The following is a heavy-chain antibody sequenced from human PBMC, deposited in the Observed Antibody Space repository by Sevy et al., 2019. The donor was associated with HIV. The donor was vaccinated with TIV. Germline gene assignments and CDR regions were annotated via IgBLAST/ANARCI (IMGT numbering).Heavy chain of an antibody. CDR1: GFTFSSYW. CDR3: ARYCSGGSCPGFDY. V-gene: IGHV3-7*01. CDR2: IKQDGSEK. J-gene: IGHJ4*02. D-gene: IGHD2-15*01. Sequence: GGSLRLSCAASGFTFSSYWMSWVRQAPGKGLEWVANIKQDGSEKYYVDSVKDRFTISRDNAKNSLYLQMNSLRAEDTAVYYCARYCSGGSCPGFDYWGQGTLVTVSS.